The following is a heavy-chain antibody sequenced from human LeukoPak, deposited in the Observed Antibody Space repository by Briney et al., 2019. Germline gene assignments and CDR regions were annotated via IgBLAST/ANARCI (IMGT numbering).Heavy chain of an antibody. CDR1: GFTVSTNY. Sequence: GGSLRLSCAVSGFTVSTNYMSWVRQAPGEGRWWVSVIHSVGTTYSADSVKRRFTISRDNSKNTLYLQMNSLRAEETAVYYCARGRYSGSGTIFDYWGQGTLVTVSS. CDR3: ARGRYSGSGTIFDY. V-gene: IGHV3-53*01. D-gene: IGHD3-10*01. J-gene: IGHJ4*02. CDR2: IHSVGTT.